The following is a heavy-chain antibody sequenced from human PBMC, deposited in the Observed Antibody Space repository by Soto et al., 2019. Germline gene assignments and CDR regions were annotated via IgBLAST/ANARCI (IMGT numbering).Heavy chain of an antibody. CDR1: GYTFTSYY. CDR2: INPSGGIT. Sequence: ASENVSCKASGYTFTSYYMHWVRRAPLQGLDWMGIINPSGGITSYAQKFQGRVTMTRDTSTSTVYMEPSSLRSEDTAVYYCARGGDLIVVVPAAISWFDPWGQGNLVTVSS. CDR3: ARGGDLIVVVPAAISWFDP. D-gene: IGHD2-2*02. J-gene: IGHJ5*02. V-gene: IGHV1-46*01.